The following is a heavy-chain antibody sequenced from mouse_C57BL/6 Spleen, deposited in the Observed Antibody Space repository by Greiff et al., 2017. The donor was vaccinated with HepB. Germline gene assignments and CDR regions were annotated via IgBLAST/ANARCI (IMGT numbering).Heavy chain of an antibody. CDR2: IRSKSNNYAT. Sequence: DVKLQESGGGLVQPKGSLKLSCAASGFSFNTYAMNWVRQAPGKGLEWVARIRSKSNNYATYYADSVKDRFTISRDDSESMLYLQMNNLKTEDTAMYYCVRSYYEAWFAYWGQGTLVTVSA. J-gene: IGHJ3*01. CDR3: VRSYYEAWFAY. D-gene: IGHD2-10*01. V-gene: IGHV10-1*01. CDR1: GFSFNTYA.